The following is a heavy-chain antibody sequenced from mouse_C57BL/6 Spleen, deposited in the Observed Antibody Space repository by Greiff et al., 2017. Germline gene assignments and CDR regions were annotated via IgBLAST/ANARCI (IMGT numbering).Heavy chain of an antibody. CDR2: IDPEDGET. CDR3: ARRSSSEGDY. V-gene: IGHV14-2*01. Sequence: EVQLQQSGAELVKPGASVKLSCTASGFNIKDYYMHWVKQRTEQGLEWIGRIDPEDGETKYAPKFPGKATITADTSSNTAYLQLSSLTSEDTAVYYCARRSSSEGDYWGQGTSGTVSS. D-gene: IGHD1-1*01. J-gene: IGHJ4*01. CDR1: GFNIKDYY.